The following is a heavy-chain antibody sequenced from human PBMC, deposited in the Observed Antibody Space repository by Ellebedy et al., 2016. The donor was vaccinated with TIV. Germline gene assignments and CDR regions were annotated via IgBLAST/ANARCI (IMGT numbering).Heavy chain of an antibody. Sequence: GESLKISCAASGFMFNTYNMDWVRQAPGKGLEWVSYITRGSSVIYYADSVKGRFTISIDNAKISLSLQMNSLTAEDTAVYYCANGAYDIWGQGTMVTVSS. CDR3: ANGAYDI. CDR2: ITRGSSVI. J-gene: IGHJ3*02. V-gene: IGHV3-48*04. D-gene: IGHD5-24*01. CDR1: GFMFNTYN.